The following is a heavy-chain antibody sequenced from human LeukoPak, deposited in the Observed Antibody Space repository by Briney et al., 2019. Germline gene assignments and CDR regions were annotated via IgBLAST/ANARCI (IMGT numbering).Heavy chain of an antibody. Sequence: SGESLKISCKSSGYNFTSYWIGWVRQMHGKGLEWLGILYPGDSDTRYSPPFQGQVTISADKSISTAYLQWSSLQASDTAIYYCARGYYGSSGFDYWGQGTLVTVSS. V-gene: IGHV5-51*01. CDR3: ARGYYGSSGFDY. D-gene: IGHD3-10*01. CDR1: GYNFTSYW. CDR2: LYPGDSDT. J-gene: IGHJ4*02.